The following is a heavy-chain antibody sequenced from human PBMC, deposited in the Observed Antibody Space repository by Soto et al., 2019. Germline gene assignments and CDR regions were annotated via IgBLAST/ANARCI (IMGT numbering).Heavy chain of an antibody. J-gene: IGHJ4*02. CDR2: ISSSSTYT. CDR3: AKHEPGSTRPFDY. Sequence: PGGSLRLSCAASGFTFSSYSMNWVRQAPGKGLEWVSSISSSSTYTYYADSVKGQFTTSRDNSKNTMFLQMNSLSAEDAAVYYCAKHEPGSTRPFDYWGPGTLVTAPQ. CDR1: GFTFSSYS. D-gene: IGHD2-15*01. V-gene: IGHV3-21*04.